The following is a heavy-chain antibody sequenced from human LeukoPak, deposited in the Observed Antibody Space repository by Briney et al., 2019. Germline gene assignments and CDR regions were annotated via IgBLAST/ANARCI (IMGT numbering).Heavy chain of an antibody. CDR2: IWYDGSNK. D-gene: IGHD5-18*01. J-gene: IGHJ4*02. CDR3: ARGYSYGFGYFDY. V-gene: IGHV3-33*01. Sequence: PGGSLRLSCAASGFTFSSYGMHWVRQAPGKGLEWVAVIWYDGSNKYYADSVKGRFTISRDNSKNTLYLQMNSLRAEDTAVYYCARGYSYGFGYFDYWGQGTLVTVSS. CDR1: GFTFSSYG.